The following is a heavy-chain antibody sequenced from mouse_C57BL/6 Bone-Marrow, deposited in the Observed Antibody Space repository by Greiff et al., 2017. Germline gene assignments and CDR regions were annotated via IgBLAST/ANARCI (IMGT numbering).Heavy chain of an antibody. Sequence: QVHVKQPGAELVKPGASVKLSCKASGYTFTSYWMQWVKQRPGQGLEWIGEIDPSDSYTNYNQKFKGKATLTVDTSSSTAYMQLSSLTSEDSAVYYCARDSYYDVGAWFAYWGQGTLVTVSA. D-gene: IGHD2-4*01. CDR3: ARDSYYDVGAWFAY. V-gene: IGHV1-50*01. CDR2: IDPSDSYT. CDR1: GYTFTSYW. J-gene: IGHJ3*01.